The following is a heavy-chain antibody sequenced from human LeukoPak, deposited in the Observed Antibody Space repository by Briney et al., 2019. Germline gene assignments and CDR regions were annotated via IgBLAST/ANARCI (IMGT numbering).Heavy chain of an antibody. V-gene: IGHV4-4*02. Sequence: SETLSLTCTVSGGSISSSNWWSWVRQPPGKGLEWIGEIYHSGSTNYNPSLKSRVTISVDKSKNQSSLKLSSVTAADTAVYYCARDRGVFGRTNWFDPWGQGTLVTVSS. D-gene: IGHD3-10*01. CDR3: ARDRGVFGRTNWFDP. CDR1: GGSISSSNW. J-gene: IGHJ5*02. CDR2: IYHSGST.